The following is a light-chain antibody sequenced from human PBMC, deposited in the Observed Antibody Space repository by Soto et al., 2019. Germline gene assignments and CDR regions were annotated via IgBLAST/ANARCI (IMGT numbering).Light chain of an antibody. CDR1: SSDVGGYNY. CDR2: DVS. J-gene: IGLJ2*01. CDR3: SSCTSSSTLVV. Sequence: QSALTQPASVSGSPGQSITISCTGTSSDVGGYNYVSWYQQHPGKAPKLIIYDVSNRPSGVSNRFSGSKSGNTASLTISGLQAEDEADYHCSSCTSSSTLVVFGGGTKLTVL. V-gene: IGLV2-14*01.